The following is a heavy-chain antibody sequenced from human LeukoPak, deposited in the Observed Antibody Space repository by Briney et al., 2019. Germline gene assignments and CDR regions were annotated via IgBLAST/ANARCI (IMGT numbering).Heavy chain of an antibody. V-gene: IGHV3-74*01. CDR1: GFTSSTYW. CDR2: INSDGSST. D-gene: IGHD4-11*01. J-gene: IGHJ4*02. Sequence: GGSLRLSSAASGFTSSTYWMHWVRQAPGKGLVWVSRINSDGSSTNYADSVKGRFTISRDNAKNTLYLQMSSLGAEDTAVYYCTKEHDYSNLAEDYWGQGTLVTVSS. CDR3: TKEHDYSNLAEDY.